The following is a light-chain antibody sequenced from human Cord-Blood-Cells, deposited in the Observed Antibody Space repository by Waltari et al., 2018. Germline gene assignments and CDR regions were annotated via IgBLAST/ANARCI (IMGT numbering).Light chain of an antibody. J-gene: IGKJ2*01. CDR1: QSISSY. CDR2: AAS. CDR3: QQSYSTPYT. V-gene: IGKV1-39*01. Sequence: DIQMTQSPSSLSASVGDRVTITCRASQSISSYLNWYQQKPGKAPKLLIYAASSLQSGVPSRFSGSGSVTDCTLTIGSLQPEDFATYYCQQSYSTPYTFGQGTKLEIK.